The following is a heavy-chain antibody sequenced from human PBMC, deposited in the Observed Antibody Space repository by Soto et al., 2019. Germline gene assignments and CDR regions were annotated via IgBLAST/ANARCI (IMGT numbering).Heavy chain of an antibody. CDR2: ISYDGSNK. J-gene: IGHJ6*02. CDR1: GFTFSSYG. Sequence: GGSLRLSCAASGFTFSSYGMHWVRQAPGKGLEWVAVISYDGSNKYYADSVKGRFTISRDNSKNTLYLQMNSLRAEDTAVYYCAKPDTAMVNYYYGMDVWGQGTTVTVSS. CDR3: AKPDTAMVNYYYGMDV. V-gene: IGHV3-30*18. D-gene: IGHD5-18*01.